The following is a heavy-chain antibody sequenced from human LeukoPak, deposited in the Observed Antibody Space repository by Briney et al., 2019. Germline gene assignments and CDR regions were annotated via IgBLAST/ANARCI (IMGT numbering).Heavy chain of an antibody. D-gene: IGHD1-26*01. Sequence: GGSLRLSCAASGFTFSSYAMSWARQAPGKGLEWVSAISGSGGSTYYADSVKGRFTISRDNSKNTLYLQMNSLRAEDTAVYYCAKDPYSGSYSHWFDPWGQGTLVTVSS. V-gene: IGHV3-23*01. CDR3: AKDPYSGSYSHWFDP. J-gene: IGHJ5*02. CDR1: GFTFSSYA. CDR2: ISGSGGST.